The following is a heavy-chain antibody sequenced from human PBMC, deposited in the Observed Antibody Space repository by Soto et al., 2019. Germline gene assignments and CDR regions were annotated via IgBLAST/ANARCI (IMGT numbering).Heavy chain of an antibody. Sequence: ASVKVSCKASGYTFTSYGISWVRQAPGQGLEWMGWISAYNGNTNYAQKLQGRVTMTTDTSTSTAYMELRSLRSDDTAVYYCAREDSYCSGGSCYVYWGQGTMVTVSS. J-gene: IGHJ4*01. D-gene: IGHD2-15*01. CDR2: ISAYNGNT. V-gene: IGHV1-18*01. CDR3: AREDSYCSGGSCYVY. CDR1: GYTFTSYG.